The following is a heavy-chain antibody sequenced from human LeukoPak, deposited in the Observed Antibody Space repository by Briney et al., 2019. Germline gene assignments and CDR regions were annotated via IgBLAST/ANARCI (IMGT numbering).Heavy chain of an antibody. V-gene: IGHV4-4*02. CDR1: GGSISSSHW. CDR2: IYHSGSN. Sequence: SETLSLTCAVSGGSISSSHWWSWVRQPPGKGLEWIGDIYHSGSNNCNPSLKSRVTILVDKSKNQFSLKLSSVTAADTAVYYCARGVGSGYTDYWGQGALVTVSS. D-gene: IGHD3-22*01. J-gene: IGHJ4*02. CDR3: ARGVGSGYTDY.